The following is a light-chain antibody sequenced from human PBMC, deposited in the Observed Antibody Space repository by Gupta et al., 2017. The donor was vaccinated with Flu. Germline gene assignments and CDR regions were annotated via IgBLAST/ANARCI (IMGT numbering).Light chain of an antibody. Sequence: PVLTQSSSASASLGSSVKLTCTLSSGHRSDISAWHQQQPGKAPRYLMKLEGSGSYNNGSGARDLFSASGSGADRHHTIAHREAEADDDYYWETGDSNNRVFGGGTKRTVL. CDR3: ETGDSNNRV. V-gene: IGLV4-60*03. CDR1: SGHRSDI. J-gene: IGLJ3*02. CDR2: LEGSGSY.